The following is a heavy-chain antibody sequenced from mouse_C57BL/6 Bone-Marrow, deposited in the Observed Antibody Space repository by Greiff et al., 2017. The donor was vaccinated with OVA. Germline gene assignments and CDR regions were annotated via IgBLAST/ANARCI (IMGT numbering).Heavy chain of an antibody. CDR3: ASGLREYFDV. V-gene: IGHV5-17*01. D-gene: IGHD2-4*01. CDR2: ISSGSSTN. Sequence: DVMLVESGGGLVKPGGSLKLSCAASGFTFSDYGMHWVRQAPEKGLEWVAYISSGSSTNSYADTVKGRFTISRDNAKNNRFLQMTSRRSEDTAMYYCASGLREYFDVRGTGATGTVSS. CDR1: GFTFSDYG. J-gene: IGHJ1*03.